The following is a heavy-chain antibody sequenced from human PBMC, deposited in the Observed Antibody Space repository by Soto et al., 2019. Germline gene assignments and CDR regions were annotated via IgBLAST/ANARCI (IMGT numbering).Heavy chain of an antibody. CDR2: IYHSGNT. CDR1: GGSISSGGYS. V-gene: IGHV4-30-2*01. J-gene: IGHJ5*02. Sequence: QLQLQESGSGLVRPSQTLSLTCAVSGGSISSGGYSWNWIRQPPAKGLEWIGYIYHSGNTLYNPSLESRITISVDKSKNQCSLNLSSVTAADTAVYYCARDHLEGNWFDPWGQGTLVTVSS. CDR3: ARDHLEGNWFDP.